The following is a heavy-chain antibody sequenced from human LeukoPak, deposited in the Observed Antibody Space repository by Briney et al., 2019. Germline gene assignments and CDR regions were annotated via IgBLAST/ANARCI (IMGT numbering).Heavy chain of an antibody. D-gene: IGHD6-6*01. CDR2: IWYDGSNK. Sequence: PGGSLRLSCAASGFTFSSYGMHWVRQAPGKGLEWVAVIWYDGSNKYYADSVKGRFTISRDNSKNTLYLQMNCLRAEDTAVYYCAKGSSSSNFDYWGQGTLVTVSS. CDR1: GFTFSSYG. CDR3: AKGSSSSNFDY. J-gene: IGHJ4*02. V-gene: IGHV3-33*06.